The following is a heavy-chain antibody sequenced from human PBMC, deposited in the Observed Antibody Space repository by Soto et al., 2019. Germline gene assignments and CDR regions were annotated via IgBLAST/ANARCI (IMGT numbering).Heavy chain of an antibody. CDR1: GVTFSSYA. CDR3: ARVIVLMVYAIRATRRPYYYGMDV. V-gene: IGHV1-69*13. Sequence: SVKVSCKASGVTFSSYAISWVRQAPGQGLEWMGGIIPIFGTANYAQKFQGRVTITADESTSTAYMELSSLRSEDTAVYYCARVIVLMVYAIRATRRPYYYGMDVWGQGTTVTVSS. J-gene: IGHJ6*02. CDR2: IIPIFGTA. D-gene: IGHD2-8*01.